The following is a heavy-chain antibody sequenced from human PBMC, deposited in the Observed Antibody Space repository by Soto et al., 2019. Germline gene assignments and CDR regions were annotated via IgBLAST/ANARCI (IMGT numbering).Heavy chain of an antibody. CDR2: INPNSGGT. CDR1: GYTFTGYY. CDR3: AGEREAARRRGYYGMDV. Sequence: ASVKVSCKASGYTFTGYYMHWVRQAPGQGLEWMGWINPNSGGTNYAQNFQGWVTMTRDTSISTAYMELSRLRSDDTAVYYCAGEREAARRRGYYGMDVWGQGTTVTVSS. D-gene: IGHD6-6*01. J-gene: IGHJ6*02. V-gene: IGHV1-2*04.